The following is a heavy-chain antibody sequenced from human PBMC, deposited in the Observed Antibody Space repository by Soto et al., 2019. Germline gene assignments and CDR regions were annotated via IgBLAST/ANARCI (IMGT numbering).Heavy chain of an antibody. D-gene: IGHD2-15*01. Sequence: EVQLVESGGGLVQPGGSLRLSCAASGFTFSSYWMHWVRQAPGKGLVWVSRINSDGSSTSYADSVKGRFTISRDNAKNTLYLQMNSLRAEDTAVYYCEKPTGWPDAFDIWGQGTMVTVSS. CDR1: GFTFSSYW. J-gene: IGHJ3*02. CDR3: EKPTGWPDAFDI. CDR2: INSDGSST. V-gene: IGHV3-74*01.